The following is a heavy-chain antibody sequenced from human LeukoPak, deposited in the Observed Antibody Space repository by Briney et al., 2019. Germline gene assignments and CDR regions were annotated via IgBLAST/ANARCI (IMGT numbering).Heavy chain of an antibody. D-gene: IGHD4-17*01. CDR2: IYTSGST. CDR3: ARVMTTVTGMDV. CDR1: GGSISSSSYY. J-gene: IGHJ6*02. Sequence: SETLSLTCTVSGGSISSSSYYWGWIRQPAGKGLEWIGRIYTSGSTNYNPSLKSRVTMSVDTSKNQFSLKLSSVTAADTAVYYCARVMTTVTGMDVWGQGTTVTVSS. V-gene: IGHV4-61*02.